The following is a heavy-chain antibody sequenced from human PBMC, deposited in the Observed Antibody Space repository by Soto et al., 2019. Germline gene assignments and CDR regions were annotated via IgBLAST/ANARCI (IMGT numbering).Heavy chain of an antibody. CDR3: ARAPTSGGDSYLDN. Sequence: GASVKVSCKASGYSFTRYYLHWVRQAPGQGPEWMGIMSPSGGYVSDAQKFQGRVTLTGDTSTSTVYMELSSLRSEDTAVYYCARAPTSGGDSYLDNWGQGTLVTVSS. D-gene: IGHD2-21*02. V-gene: IGHV1-46*01. J-gene: IGHJ4*02. CDR2: MSPSGGYV. CDR1: GYSFTRYY.